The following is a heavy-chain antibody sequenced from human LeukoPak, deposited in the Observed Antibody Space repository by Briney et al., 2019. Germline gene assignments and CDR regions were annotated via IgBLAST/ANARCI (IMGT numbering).Heavy chain of an antibody. Sequence: SETLSLTCAVYGGSFSGYYWSWIRQPPGKGLEWIGEINHSGSTNYNPSLKSRVTISVDTSKNQFSLKLSSVTAADTAVYYCARDSIIYYGSGSYGYWGQGTLVTVSS. CDR1: GGSFSGYY. V-gene: IGHV4-34*01. D-gene: IGHD3-10*01. J-gene: IGHJ4*02. CDR2: INHSGST. CDR3: ARDSIIYYGSGSYGY.